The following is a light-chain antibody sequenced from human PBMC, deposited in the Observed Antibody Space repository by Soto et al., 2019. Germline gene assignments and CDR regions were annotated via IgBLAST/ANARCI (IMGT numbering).Light chain of an antibody. CDR3: QTYGDSLFT. V-gene: IGKV3-20*01. CDR2: AAS. J-gene: IGKJ3*01. Sequence: EIVLTQSPGTLSLSPGERATLSCRASQRVSNSLVAWYQQKPGQAPRPLISAASSRATGVPDRFSGSGSGKDFTLTISSLEPEDFAVYYCQTYGDSLFTFGPGTKVETK. CDR1: QRVSNSL.